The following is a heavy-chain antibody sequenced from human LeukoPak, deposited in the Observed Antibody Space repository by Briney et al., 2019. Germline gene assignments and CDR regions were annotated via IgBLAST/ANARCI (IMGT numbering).Heavy chain of an antibody. D-gene: IGHD6-13*01. CDR1: GGSISSYY. J-gene: IGHJ5*02. V-gene: IGHV4-59*01. CDR3: ARGDQYSSSWYDLNWFDP. Sequence: PSETLSLTCTVSGGSISSYYWSWIRQPPGKGLEWIGYIYYSGSTNYNPSLKSQVTISVDTSKNQFSLKLSSVTAADTAVYYCARGDQYSSSWYDLNWFDPWGQGTLVTVSS. CDR2: IYYSGST.